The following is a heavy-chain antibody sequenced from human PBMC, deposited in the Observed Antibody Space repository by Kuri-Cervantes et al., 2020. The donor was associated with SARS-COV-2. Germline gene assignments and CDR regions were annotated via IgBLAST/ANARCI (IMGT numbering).Heavy chain of an antibody. CDR2: INPNSGGT. CDR1: GYTFTGYY. CDR3: ARAAAVTTYYYYYMDV. Sequence: ASVKVSCKASGYTFTGYYMHWVRQAPGQGLEWMGWINPNSGGTNYAQKLQGRVTMTTDTSTSTAYMELSSLRSEDTAVYYCARAAAVTTYYYYYMDVWGKGTTVTVSS. D-gene: IGHD4-11*01. J-gene: IGHJ6*03. V-gene: IGHV1-2*02.